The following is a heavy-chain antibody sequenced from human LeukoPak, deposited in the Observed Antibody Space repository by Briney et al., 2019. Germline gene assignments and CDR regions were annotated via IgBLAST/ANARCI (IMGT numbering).Heavy chain of an antibody. CDR2: INPSGGST. Sequence: ASVKVSCKASGYTFTSYYMHWVRQAPGQGLEWMGIINPSGGSTSYAQKFQGRVTMTRETSTSTVYMELSSLRSEDTAVYYCAREQSVVPAANNWFDPWGQGTLVTVSS. J-gene: IGHJ5*02. CDR3: AREQSVVPAANNWFDP. D-gene: IGHD2-2*01. CDR1: GYTFTSYY. V-gene: IGHV1-46*01.